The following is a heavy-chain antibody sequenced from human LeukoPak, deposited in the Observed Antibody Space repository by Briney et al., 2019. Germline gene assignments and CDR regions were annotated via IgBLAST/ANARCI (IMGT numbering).Heavy chain of an antibody. D-gene: IGHD2-2*01. J-gene: IGHJ4*02. Sequence: GGSLRLSCAASGFALSSYAMSWVRQAPGKGLEWVSAISGSGGSTYYADSVKGRFTISRDNSKNTLYLQMNSLRAEDTAVYYCAKGKTCSSTGCYVFDYWGQGTLVTVSS. V-gene: IGHV3-23*01. CDR2: ISGSGGST. CDR1: GFALSSYA. CDR3: AKGKTCSSTGCYVFDY.